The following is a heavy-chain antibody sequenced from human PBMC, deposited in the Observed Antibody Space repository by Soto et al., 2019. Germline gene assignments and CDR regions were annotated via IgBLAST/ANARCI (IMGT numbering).Heavy chain of an antibody. V-gene: IGHV1-69*12. J-gene: IGHJ6*02. CDR2: VIPIFGTA. CDR1: GGTFSSYA. CDR3: AGGVLRFLEWLRYYGMDV. D-gene: IGHD3-3*01. Sequence: QVQLVQSGAEVKKPGSSVKVSCKASGGTFSSYAISWVRQAPGQGLEWMGGVIPIFGTANYAQKFQGRVTITADESTSTAYMELSSLRSEDTVVYYCAGGVLRFLEWLRYYGMDVWGQGTTVTVSS.